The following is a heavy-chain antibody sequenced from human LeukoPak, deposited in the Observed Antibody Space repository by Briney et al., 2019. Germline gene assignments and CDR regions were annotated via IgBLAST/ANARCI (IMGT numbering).Heavy chain of an antibody. CDR1: GGSFSGYY. J-gene: IGHJ6*02. CDR3: ARGPGYCSSTSCYRGYYYYYGMDV. Sequence: PSETLSLTCAVYGGSFSGYYWSWIRQPPGKGLEWIGEINHSGSTNYNPSLKSRVTISVDTSKNQFSLKLSSVTAADTAVYYCARGPGYCSSTSCYRGYYYYYGMDVSGQGTTVTVSS. V-gene: IGHV4-34*01. D-gene: IGHD2-2*03. CDR2: INHSGST.